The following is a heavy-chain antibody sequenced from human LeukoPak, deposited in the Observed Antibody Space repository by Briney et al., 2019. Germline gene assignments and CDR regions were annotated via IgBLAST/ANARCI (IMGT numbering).Heavy chain of an antibody. J-gene: IGHJ4*02. CDR3: ARSEVVAATRQPADY. CDR2: IIPIVGTA. CDR1: GGTFSSYA. D-gene: IGHD2-15*01. Sequence: SVKVSCKASGGTFSSYAISWVRQAPGQGLEWMGGIIPIVGTANSAQKFQGGGTITTDETTRTAYMGLSSLRSEGTAPYYCARSEVVAATRQPADYWGQGTLVTVSS. V-gene: IGHV1-69*05.